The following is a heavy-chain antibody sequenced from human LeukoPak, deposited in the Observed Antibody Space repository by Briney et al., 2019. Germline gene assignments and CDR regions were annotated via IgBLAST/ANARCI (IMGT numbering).Heavy chain of an antibody. CDR2: IRQDGSEK. Sequence: GGSLRLSCETSGFSFSTYWMSWVRQPPGKGLEWVANIRQDGSEKYYVDSVKGRFTISRDIAKQSVFLQMNSLRAEDTAVYYCARQSAMLRGPEDIFYLEFCCLGTLVTVSS. J-gene: IGHJ4*02. D-gene: IGHD2-21*01. V-gene: IGHV3-7*01. CDR3: ARQSAMLRGPEDIFYLEF. CDR1: GFSFSTYW.